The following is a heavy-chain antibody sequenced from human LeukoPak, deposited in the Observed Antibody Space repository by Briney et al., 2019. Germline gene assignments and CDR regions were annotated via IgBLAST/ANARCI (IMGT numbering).Heavy chain of an antibody. J-gene: IGHJ6*03. CDR2: INPNSGGT. V-gene: IGHV1-2*02. Sequence: ASVKVSCKASGNTFTGYYMHWVRQAPGQGLEWMGWINPNSGGTNYAQKFQGRVTMTRDTSISTAYMKLSRLRSDDTAVYYCARAPYYDFWSGSPSFYYMDVWGKGTTVTVSS. CDR3: ARAPYYDFWSGSPSFYYMDV. CDR1: GNTFTGYY. D-gene: IGHD3-3*01.